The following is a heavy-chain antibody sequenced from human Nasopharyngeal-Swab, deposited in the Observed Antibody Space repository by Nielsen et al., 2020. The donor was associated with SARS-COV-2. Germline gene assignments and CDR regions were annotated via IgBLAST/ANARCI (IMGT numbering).Heavy chain of an antibody. Sequence: ASVKVSCKVSGYTLTDLSMHWVRQAPGKGLEWMGGFDPEDGETIYAQKFQGRVTMTEDTSTDTAYMELSSLRSEDTAVYYCTTVAGGYGRFDYWGQGTLVTVSS. D-gene: IGHD5-18*01. V-gene: IGHV1-24*01. J-gene: IGHJ4*02. CDR3: TTVAGGYGRFDY. CDR2: FDPEDGET. CDR1: GYTLTDLS.